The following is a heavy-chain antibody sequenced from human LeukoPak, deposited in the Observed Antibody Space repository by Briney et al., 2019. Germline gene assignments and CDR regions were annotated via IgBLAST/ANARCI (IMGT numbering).Heavy chain of an antibody. D-gene: IGHD5-24*01. J-gene: IGHJ4*02. Sequence: PSETLSLTCTVSGGSISSSYWSWIRQPPGKGLEWIGYIFYSGSTNYNPSLKSRVTISVDTSKNQFPLKLSSVTAADTAVYYCARYDGYTQYWGQGTLVTVSS. CDR1: GGSISSSY. V-gene: IGHV4-59*01. CDR2: IFYSGST. CDR3: ARYDGYTQY.